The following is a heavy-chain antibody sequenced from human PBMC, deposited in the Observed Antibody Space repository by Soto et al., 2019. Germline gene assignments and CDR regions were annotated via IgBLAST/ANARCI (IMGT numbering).Heavy chain of an antibody. J-gene: IGHJ3*02. D-gene: IGHD3-22*01. Sequence: PGGSLRLSCAASGFTFSSYAMSWVRQAPGKGLEWVSAISGSGGSTYYADSVKGRFTISRDNSKNTLYLQMNSLRAEDTAVYYCAKDYYYDSSGYDAFDIWGQGTMVTVSS. CDR3: AKDYYYDSSGYDAFDI. V-gene: IGHV3-23*01. CDR1: GFTFSSYA. CDR2: ISGSGGST.